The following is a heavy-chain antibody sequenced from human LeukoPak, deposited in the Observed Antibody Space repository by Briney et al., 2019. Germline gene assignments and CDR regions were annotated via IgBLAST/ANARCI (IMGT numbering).Heavy chain of an antibody. V-gene: IGHV3-21*01. Sequence: GGSLRLSCAASGFTFSNSKMNWVRQAPGKGLEWVSSISSSSSYIYYADSVKGRFTISRDNAKNSLYLQMNSLRAEDTAVYYCARDEVSADYYGMDVWGQGTTVTVSS. CDR1: GFTFSNSK. D-gene: IGHD1-14*01. J-gene: IGHJ6*02. CDR3: ARDEVSADYYGMDV. CDR2: ISSSSSYI.